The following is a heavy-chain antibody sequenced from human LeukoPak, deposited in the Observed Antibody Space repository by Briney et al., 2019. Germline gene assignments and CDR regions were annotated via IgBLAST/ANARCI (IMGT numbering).Heavy chain of an antibody. Sequence: GGSLRLSCAASRFTFSSYAMSWVRQAPGKGLEWVAVISYDGSNKYYADSVKGRFTISRDNSKNTLYLQMNSLRAEDTAVYYCARDSFAWGQGTLVTVSS. D-gene: IGHD2-15*01. CDR1: RFTFSSYA. CDR2: ISYDGSNK. J-gene: IGHJ5*02. V-gene: IGHV3-30-3*01. CDR3: ARDSFA.